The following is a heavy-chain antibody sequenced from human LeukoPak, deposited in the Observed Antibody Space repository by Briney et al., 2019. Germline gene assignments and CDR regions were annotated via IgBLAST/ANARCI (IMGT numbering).Heavy chain of an antibody. V-gene: IGHV4-34*01. CDR3: ARENDYWNYFYMDV. CDR2: INDSGST. CDR1: GGSFSGYY. J-gene: IGHJ6*03. Sequence: PSETLSLTCAVSGGSFSGYYWSWIRQPPGKGLEWIGEINDSGSTNYNPSLKSRVTISMDTSKSQFSLSLTSATAADTAVYYCARENDYWNYFYMDVWGKGTAVSVS. D-gene: IGHD4-11*01.